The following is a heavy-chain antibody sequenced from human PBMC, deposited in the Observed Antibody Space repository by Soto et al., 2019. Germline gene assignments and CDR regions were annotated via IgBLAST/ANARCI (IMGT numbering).Heavy chain of an antibody. CDR3: ARDFLTRISWGSTTAQYSYYGMEV. J-gene: IGHJ6*02. V-gene: IGHV1-18*01. CDR1: RYTFMSYA. Sequence: EASVNVPCKASRYTFMSYALSWVRQAPGQGREWIGRVSPYNGDTNYAQKFQGRVTITTDTSTNTAYMDLRSLKSDDTAVYFCARDFLTRISWGSTTAQYSYYGMEVWGQGTTVTVSS. D-gene: IGHD3-9*01. CDR2: VSPYNGDT.